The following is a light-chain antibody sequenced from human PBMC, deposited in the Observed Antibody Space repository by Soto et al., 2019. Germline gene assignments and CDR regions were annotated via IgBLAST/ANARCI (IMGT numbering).Light chain of an antibody. V-gene: IGLV2-14*03. CDR3: SSYSSRSTLLV. CDR2: DVN. J-gene: IGLJ2*01. Sequence: QSALTQPASVSASPGQSITISCIGTSSDIGGYSYVSWYQQHPGKPPKLLIRDVNYRPSGISARFSGSKSGNTASLTISGLQTEDEADYYCSSYSSRSTLLVFGGGTKLTVL. CDR1: SSDIGGYSY.